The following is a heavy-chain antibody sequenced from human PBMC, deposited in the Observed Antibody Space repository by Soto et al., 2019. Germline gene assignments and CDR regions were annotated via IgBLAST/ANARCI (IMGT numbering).Heavy chain of an antibody. CDR3: AKTNYHYYYYGMDV. J-gene: IGHJ6*02. CDR1: GFTFSSYA. V-gene: IGHV3-23*01. CDR2: ISGSGGST. D-gene: IGHD1-7*01. Sequence: GGSLRLSCAASGFTFSSYAMSWVRQAPGKGLEWVSAISGSGGSTYYADSVKGRFTISRDNSKNTLYLQMNSLRAEDTAVYYCAKTNYHYYYYGMDVWGQGTTVTVSS.